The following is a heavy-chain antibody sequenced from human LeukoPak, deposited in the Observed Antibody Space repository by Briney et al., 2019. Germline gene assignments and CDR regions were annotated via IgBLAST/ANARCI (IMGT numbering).Heavy chain of an antibody. J-gene: IGHJ4*02. CDR2: IKQDGSEQ. V-gene: IGHV3-7*01. D-gene: IGHD3-22*01. Sequence: TGGSLRLSCAASGFTFSSYAMSWVRQAPGKGLEWVANIKQDGSEQYYVDSVKGRFTISRDSAKNSLYLQMNSLRAEDTAEYYCARQSPVRDHYYDSSGPLDYWGQGTLVTVSS. CDR3: ARQSPVRDHYYDSSGPLDY. CDR1: GFTFSSYA.